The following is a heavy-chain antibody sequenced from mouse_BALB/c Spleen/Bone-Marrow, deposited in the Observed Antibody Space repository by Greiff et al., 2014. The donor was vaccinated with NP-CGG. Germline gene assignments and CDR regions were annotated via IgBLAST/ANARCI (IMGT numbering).Heavy chain of an antibody. CDR3: ARYRLGTYFDY. CDR2: IDPANGNT. D-gene: IGHD2-14*01. CDR1: GFNIKDNY. Sequence: EVQLQESGAELVKPGASVKMSCKASGFNIKDNYMHWVEQRPEQGLEWIGRIDPANGNTKYDQKFQGKATITADTSSNTAYLQLSSLTSEDTAVYYCARYRLGTYFDYWGQGTTLTVSS. J-gene: IGHJ2*01. V-gene: IGHV14-3*02.